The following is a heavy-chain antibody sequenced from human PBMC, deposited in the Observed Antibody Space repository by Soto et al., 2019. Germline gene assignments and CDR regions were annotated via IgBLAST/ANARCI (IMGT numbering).Heavy chain of an antibody. CDR3: ASSGYDFWSGYSAFDY. CDR1: GYTFTSYY. V-gene: IGHV1-46*01. Sequence: VASVKVSCKASGYTFTSYYMHWVRQAPGQGLEWMGIINPSGGSTSYAQKFQGRVTMTRDTSTSTVYMELSSLRSEDTAVYYCASSGYDFWSGYSAFDYWGQGTLVTVSS. J-gene: IGHJ4*02. D-gene: IGHD3-3*01. CDR2: INPSGGST.